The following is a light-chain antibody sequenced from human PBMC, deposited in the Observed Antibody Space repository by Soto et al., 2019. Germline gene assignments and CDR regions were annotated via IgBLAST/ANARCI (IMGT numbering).Light chain of an antibody. V-gene: IGLV2-14*01. CDR3: SSLTTTYSLV. J-gene: IGLJ3*02. CDR1: NSDIGDYKS. CDR2: EVS. Sequence: QSALTQPASVSGSPGQSITLSCTGTNSDIGDYKSVSWYQHHPGTAPKLMIYEVSNRFPGVSDRFSGSKSGNTASLTISGLQAEDEADYYCSSLTTTYSLVFGAGTQVTVL.